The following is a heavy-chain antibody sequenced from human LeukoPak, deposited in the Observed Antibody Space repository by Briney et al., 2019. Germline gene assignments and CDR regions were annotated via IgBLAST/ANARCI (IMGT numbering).Heavy chain of an antibody. Sequence: SETLSLTCGVYGGSFSGYYWSWIRQPPGKGLEWIGEINPRGSTNYNPSLKSRVTLSADTSKNQFSLTLNSVTAADTAVYYCARGRLGYYFDYWGQGTLVTVSS. D-gene: IGHD6-13*01. J-gene: IGHJ4*02. CDR2: INPRGST. CDR3: ARGRLGYYFDY. CDR1: GGSFSGYY. V-gene: IGHV4-34*01.